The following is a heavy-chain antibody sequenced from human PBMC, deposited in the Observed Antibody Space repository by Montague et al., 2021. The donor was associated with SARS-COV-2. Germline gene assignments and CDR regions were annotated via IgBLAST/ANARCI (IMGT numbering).Heavy chain of an antibody. CDR3: ARGSQVGSWPPTDSGMDV. J-gene: IGHJ6*02. CDR2: TYYRSKRHN. CDR1: GDSVSSNSAA. D-gene: IGHD6-13*01. Sequence: CAISGDSVSSNSAAWKWIRQSPSRGLEWLGRTYYRSKRHNDYAESVKSRITINPDTSKNQISLQLNSVTPGDTAVYYCARGSQVGSWPPTDSGMDVWGQGTKVTVSS. V-gene: IGHV6-1*01.